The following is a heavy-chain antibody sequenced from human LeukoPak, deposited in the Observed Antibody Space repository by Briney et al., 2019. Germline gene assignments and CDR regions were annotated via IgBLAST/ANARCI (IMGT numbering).Heavy chain of an antibody. V-gene: IGHV1-69*01. J-gene: IGHJ4*02. Sequence: SVKVSCTASGGTFSRYAISWVRQAPGRGLEWVGGIIPIFGTANYAQKFQGRVTITADESTSTAYMELGSLRSEDTAVYYCASITEYSSSEGAFDYWGQGTLVTVSS. CDR3: ASITEYSSSEGAFDY. CDR1: GGTFSRYA. D-gene: IGHD6-6*01. CDR2: IIPIFGTA.